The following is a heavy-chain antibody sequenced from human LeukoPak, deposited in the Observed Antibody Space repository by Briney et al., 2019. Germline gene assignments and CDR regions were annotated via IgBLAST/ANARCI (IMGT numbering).Heavy chain of an antibody. CDR3: ARPLGVYYGAIVG. CDR1: GGSISSYY. D-gene: IGHD3-10*01. V-gene: IGHV4-59*05. Sequence: SETLSLTCTFSGGSISSYYWSWIRQPAGKGLEWIGSIYYSGSTYYNPSLKSRVTISVDTSKNQFSLKLSSVTAADTAVYYCARPLGVYYGAIVGWGQGTLVTVSS. J-gene: IGHJ4*02. CDR2: IYYSGST.